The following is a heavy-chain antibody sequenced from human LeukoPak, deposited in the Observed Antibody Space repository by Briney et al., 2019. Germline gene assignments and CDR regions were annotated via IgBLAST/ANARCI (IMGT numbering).Heavy chain of an antibody. CDR1: GFTFSSYG. CDR3: ARDKGSYDYVWGSYRPCYFDY. D-gene: IGHD3-16*02. J-gene: IGHJ4*02. Sequence: GGSLRLSCAASGFTFSSYGMHWVRQAPGKGLEWVAVISYDGSNKYYADSVKGRFTISRDNSKNTLYLQMNSLRAEDTAVYYCARDKGSYDYVWGSYRPCYFDYWGQGTLVTVSS. V-gene: IGHV3-30*03. CDR2: ISYDGSNK.